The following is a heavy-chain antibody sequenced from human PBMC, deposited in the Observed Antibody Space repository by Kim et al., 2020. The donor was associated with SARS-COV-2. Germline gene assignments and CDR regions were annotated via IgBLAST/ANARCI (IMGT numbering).Heavy chain of an antibody. V-gene: IGHV4-31*03. CDR2: IYYSGST. D-gene: IGHD3-22*01. CDR1: GGSISSGGYY. Sequence: SETLSLTCTVSGGSISSGGYYWSWIRQHPGKGLEWIGYIYYSGSTYYNPSLKSRVTISVDTSKNQFSLKLSSVTAADTAVYYCARTSWLYDSSGYPSYYFDYWGQGTLVTVSS. J-gene: IGHJ4*02. CDR3: ARTSWLYDSSGYPSYYFDY.